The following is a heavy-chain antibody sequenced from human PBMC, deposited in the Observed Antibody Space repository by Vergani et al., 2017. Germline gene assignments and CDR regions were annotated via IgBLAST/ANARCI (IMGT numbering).Heavy chain of an antibody. CDR2: IYSTGST. V-gene: IGHV4-59*01. Sequence: QVQLQESGPGLVKPSETLSLTCSVSGASISDVYWTWIRQSPGERLEWIGYIYSTGSTNYNPSLQSRLSMSIDTSKSQFSLKLASVTAADTAVYYCARVKHRDESSTCYRLEGMDVWGQGITVTVAS. D-gene: IGHD3-16*02. CDR3: ARVKHRDESSTCYRLEGMDV. J-gene: IGHJ6*02. CDR1: GASISDVY.